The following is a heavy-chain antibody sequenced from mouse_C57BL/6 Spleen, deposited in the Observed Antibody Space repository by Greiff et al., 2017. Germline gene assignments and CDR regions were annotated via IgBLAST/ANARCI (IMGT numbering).Heavy chain of an antibody. CDR1: GYTFTSYG. Sequence: VKLMESGAELARPGASVKLSCKASGYTFTSYGISWVKQRTGQGLEWIGEIYPRSGNTSYNEKFKGKATLTADKSSSTAYMELRSLTSEDSAVYFCARQDLYDGYSWFAYWGQGTLVTVSA. J-gene: IGHJ3*01. D-gene: IGHD2-3*01. CDR3: ARQDLYDGYSWFAY. CDR2: IYPRSGNT. V-gene: IGHV1-81*01.